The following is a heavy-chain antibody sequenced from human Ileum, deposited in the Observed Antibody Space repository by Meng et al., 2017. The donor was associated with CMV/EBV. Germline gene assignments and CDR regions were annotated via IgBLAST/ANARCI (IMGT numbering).Heavy chain of an antibody. V-gene: IGHV4-4*07. Sequence: QVPPEGPGPGLVRAAGTLSLLCTVSGGFIRNYYGSWIRQPGGKGLEWIGRIYTAGSPNYNPSLYSRVTMSLDTSKTQCSLKLNSVTAADTAVYYCARLNYYDSREFDYWGQGTLVTVSS. J-gene: IGHJ4*02. CDR1: GGFIRNYY. CDR2: IYTAGSP. CDR3: ARLNYYDSREFDY. D-gene: IGHD3-22*01.